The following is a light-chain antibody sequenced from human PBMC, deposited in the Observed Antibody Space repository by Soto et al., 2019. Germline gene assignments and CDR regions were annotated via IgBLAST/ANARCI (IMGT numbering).Light chain of an antibody. CDR3: HQYSNWWT. Sequence: EIVMTQSPATLSVSPGQRATLSCRASQSVSSNLAWYQQKPGQAPRLLISGASTRASGIPARFSGSGSGTEFTLTISSLQSEDVAVYYCHQYSNWWTFGQGTKVEIK. V-gene: IGKV3-15*01. CDR1: QSVSSN. CDR2: GAS. J-gene: IGKJ1*01.